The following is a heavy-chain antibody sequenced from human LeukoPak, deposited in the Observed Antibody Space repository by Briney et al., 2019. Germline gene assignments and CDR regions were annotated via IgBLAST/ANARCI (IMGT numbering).Heavy chain of an antibody. CDR2: ISGSGGST. V-gene: IGHV3-23*01. CDR3: ARTSTYYYYGMDV. CDR1: GFTFSSYA. Sequence: GGSLRLSCAASGFTFSSYAMSWVRQAPGKGLEWVSAISGSGGSTYYADSVKGRFTISRDNSKNTLYLQMNSLRAEDTAVYYCARTSTYYYYGMDVWGQGTTVTVSS. J-gene: IGHJ6*02. D-gene: IGHD1-1*01.